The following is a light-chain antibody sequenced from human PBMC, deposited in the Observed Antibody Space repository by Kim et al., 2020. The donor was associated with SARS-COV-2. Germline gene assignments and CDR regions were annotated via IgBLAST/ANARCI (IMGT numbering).Light chain of an antibody. CDR3: CSYVV. CDR2: EVS. J-gene: IGLJ2*01. CDR1: SSDVGSYNL. V-gene: IGLV2-23*02. Sequence: VSGSPGQSITISCTGTSSDVGSYNLVSWYQQHPGKAPKLMIYEVSKRHSGVSNRFSGSKSGNTASLTISGLQAEDEADYYCCSYVVFGGGTQLTVL.